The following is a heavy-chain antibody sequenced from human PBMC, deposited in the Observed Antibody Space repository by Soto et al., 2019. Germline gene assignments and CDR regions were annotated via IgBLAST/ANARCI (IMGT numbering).Heavy chain of an antibody. Sequence: EVQLLESGGGLVQPGGSLRLSCAASGFTFSSYAMTWVRQAPGKGLEWVSDISGGGGSTYYADSVKGRFTISRDHSKNTLFLQMNSLRAEDTAVYYCATDRTTVDYHYGMDVWGQGTTVTVSS. CDR1: GFTFSSYA. CDR2: ISGGGGST. V-gene: IGHV3-23*01. J-gene: IGHJ6*02. CDR3: ATDRTTVDYHYGMDV. D-gene: IGHD4-17*01.